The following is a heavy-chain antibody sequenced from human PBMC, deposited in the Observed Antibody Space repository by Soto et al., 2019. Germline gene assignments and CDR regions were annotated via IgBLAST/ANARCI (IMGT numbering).Heavy chain of an antibody. J-gene: IGHJ4*02. CDR3: ARDAQQLAYYFDY. D-gene: IGHD6-13*01. V-gene: IGHV3-30*04. Sequence: GSLKLSCAASGFTFSSYAMHWVRQAPGKGLEWGAGISYDGSNKYYADSVKGRFTISRDNSKHTLYLQMNSLRAEDTAVYYCARDAQQLAYYFDYWGQGTLVTVSS. CDR1: GFTFSSYA. CDR2: ISYDGSNK.